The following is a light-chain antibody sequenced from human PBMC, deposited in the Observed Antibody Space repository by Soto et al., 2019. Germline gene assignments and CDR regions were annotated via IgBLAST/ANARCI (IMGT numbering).Light chain of an antibody. V-gene: IGKV3-15*01. CDR3: QHFNTWPYT. J-gene: IGKJ2*01. CDR1: QSVSSN. Sequence: EIVMTQSPATLSVSPWERATLSCRASQSVSSNLAWYQQRPGQAPRLLIYGASTRATGIPARFSGSGSGTEFTLTISSLQSEDFAVYYCQHFNTWPYTFGQGSKLEIK. CDR2: GAS.